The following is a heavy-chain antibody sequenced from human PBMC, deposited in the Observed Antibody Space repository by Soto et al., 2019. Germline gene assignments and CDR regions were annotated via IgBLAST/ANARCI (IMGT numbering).Heavy chain of an antibody. V-gene: IGHV4-30-2*01. CDR2: IYHSGST. D-gene: IGHD3-22*01. Sequence: PSETLSLTCAVSGGSISSGGYSWSWIRQPPGKGLEWIGYIYHSGSTYYNPSLKSRVTISVDTSKNQFSLKLSSVTAADTAVYYCGREGYSSGYYYYYGMDVGGKGTRFTVPS. CDR3: GREGYSSGYYYYYGMDV. CDR1: GGSISSGGYS. J-gene: IGHJ6*04.